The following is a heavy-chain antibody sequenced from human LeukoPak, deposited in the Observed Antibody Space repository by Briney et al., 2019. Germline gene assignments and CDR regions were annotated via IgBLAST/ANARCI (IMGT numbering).Heavy chain of an antibody. CDR2: IIPIFGTA. CDR3: ARGLFGESLAYYYGMDV. D-gene: IGHD3-10*02. V-gene: IGHV1-69*01. Sequence: GSSVKVSCKASGGTFSSYAISWVRQAPGQGLEWMGGIIPIFGTANYAQKFQGRVTTTADESTSTAYMGLSSLRSEDTAVYYCARGLFGESLAYYYGMDVWGKGTTVTVSS. CDR1: GGTFSSYA. J-gene: IGHJ6*04.